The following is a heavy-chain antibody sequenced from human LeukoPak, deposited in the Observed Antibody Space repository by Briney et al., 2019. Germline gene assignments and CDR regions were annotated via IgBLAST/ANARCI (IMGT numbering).Heavy chain of an antibody. Sequence: GGSLRLSCAASGLTFFEAWMTWVRQAPGKGLEWVGHIKSKADGGTTDYAAPVKGRFTISGDDSQNALYLQMDTLKTEDTAVYYCAKDVPFTGGGAIVYWGQGTPVTVSS. CDR3: AKDVPFTGGGAIVY. J-gene: IGHJ4*02. D-gene: IGHD3-16*01. CDR1: GLTFFEAW. V-gene: IGHV3-15*01. CDR2: IKSKADGGTT.